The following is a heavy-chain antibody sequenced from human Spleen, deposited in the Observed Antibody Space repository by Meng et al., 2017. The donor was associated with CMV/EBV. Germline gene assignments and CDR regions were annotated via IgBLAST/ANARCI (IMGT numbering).Heavy chain of an antibody. V-gene: IGHV3-66*02. Sequence: GGSLRLSCAASGFTVSSNYMSWVRQAPGKGLEWVSVIYSGGSTYYADSVKGRFTISRDNPKNTLYLQMNSLRAEDTAVYYCAKVGPGWRSSTLVFDPWGQGILVTVSS. CDR1: GFTVSSNY. D-gene: IGHD2-2*01. J-gene: IGHJ5*02. CDR2: IYSGGST. CDR3: AKVGPGWRSSTLVFDP.